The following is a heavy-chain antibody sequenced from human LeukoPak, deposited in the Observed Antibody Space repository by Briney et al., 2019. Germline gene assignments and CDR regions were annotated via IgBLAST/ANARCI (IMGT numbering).Heavy chain of an antibody. CDR1: GFTVSSYW. V-gene: IGHV3-7*02. D-gene: IGHD3-16*02. CDR3: VPSSIARLGELSSFDY. CDR2: INQDGSQK. Sequence: GGSLRLSCAASGFTVSSYWMGWVRQAPGKGLEAVANINQDGSQKNYMDSVKGRLTISRDNAKNSLFLQMNSLRAEDTAVYYCVPSSIARLGELSSFDYWGQGTLVTVSS. J-gene: IGHJ4*02.